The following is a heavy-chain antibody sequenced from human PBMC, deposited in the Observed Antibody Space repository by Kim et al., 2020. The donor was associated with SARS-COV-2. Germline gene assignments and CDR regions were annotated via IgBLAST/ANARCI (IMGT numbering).Heavy chain of an antibody. CDR1: GFSISNYW. D-gene: IGHD2-8*01. V-gene: IGHV3-74*03. CDR2: ISPDGRRT. Sequence: GGSLRLSCVASGFSISNYWMHWVRQDPEKGLVWVSRISPDGRRTTYEDSVQGRFIISRDNAKNTLTLQMNRLRADDTAVYYCVRHPGVPAAGFDFWGQGTLVTVSS. J-gene: IGHJ4*02. CDR3: VRHPGVPAAGFDF.